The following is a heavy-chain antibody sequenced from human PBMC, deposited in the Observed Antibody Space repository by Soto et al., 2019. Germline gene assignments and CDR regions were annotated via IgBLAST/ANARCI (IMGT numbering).Heavy chain of an antibody. CDR2: IKSKGGGGTA. CDR1: GFSFSPAW. V-gene: IGHV3-15*07. D-gene: IGHD6-13*01. J-gene: IGHJ6*02. CDR3: IWQQDFEAGRAV. Sequence: VQLVESGGGLVTPGGSLTLSCAASGFSFSPAWMNWVRQAPGKGLEWVGLIKSKGGGGTADYAAPVQGRFFISRDYSKNTRFLQTNRLKPVRTALYYCIWQQDFEAGRAVWRHGTTVPLPS.